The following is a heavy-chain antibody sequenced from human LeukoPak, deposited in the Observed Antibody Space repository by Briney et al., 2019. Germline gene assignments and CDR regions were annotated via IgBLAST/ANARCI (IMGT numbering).Heavy chain of an antibody. V-gene: IGHV4-30-4*08. D-gene: IGHD3-3*01. J-gene: IGHJ3*02. CDR1: GGSISSGDYY. Sequence: SETLSLTCTVSGGSISSGDYYWSWIRQPPGKGLEWIGYIYYSGSTYYNPSLKSRVTISVDTSKNQFSLKLSSVTAADTAVYYCARAVVDFWSGYSAFDIWGQGTMVTVSS. CDR3: ARAVVDFWSGYSAFDI. CDR2: IYYSGST.